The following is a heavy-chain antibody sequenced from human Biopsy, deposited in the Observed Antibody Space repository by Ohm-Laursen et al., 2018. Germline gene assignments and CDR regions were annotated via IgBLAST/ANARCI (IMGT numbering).Heavy chain of an antibody. J-gene: IGHJ4*02. CDR3: ARVFCTSTTCYGLLDN. D-gene: IGHD2/OR15-2a*01. CDR1: GYTFNAYY. Sequence: ASVKVSCKTSGYTFNAYYIHWVRQAPVQGLEWMGWISPYNDKTSYPPKLQDRVTMTADTSTNTAHMELRSLRSDDTAVYYCARVFCTSTTCYGLLDNWGQGTLVTVSS. V-gene: IGHV1-18*04. CDR2: ISPYNDKT.